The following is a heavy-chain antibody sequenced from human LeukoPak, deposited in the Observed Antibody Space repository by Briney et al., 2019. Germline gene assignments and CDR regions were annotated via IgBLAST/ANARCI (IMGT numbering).Heavy chain of an antibody. V-gene: IGHV3-30*18. CDR3: AKDPLGDGVNFDY. Sequence: GGSLRLSCAASGFTFSSSAMSWVRQAPGKGLGWVAVISYDERNKYYADSVKGRFTVSRDNSKNTLYLQMNSLRTEDTAVYYCAKDPLGDGVNFDYWGQGTLITVSS. CDR1: GFTFSSSA. J-gene: IGHJ4*02. D-gene: IGHD3-16*01. CDR2: ISYDERNK.